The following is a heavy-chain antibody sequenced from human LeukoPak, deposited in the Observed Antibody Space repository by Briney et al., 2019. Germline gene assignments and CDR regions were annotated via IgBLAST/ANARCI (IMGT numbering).Heavy chain of an antibody. Sequence: GGSLRLSCAASGFTFSSYAMYWVRQAPGKGLEWVAVISYDGSNKYYADSVKGRFTISRDNSKNTLYLQMNSLRAEDTAVYYCARGGIVGANDYYYMDVWGKGTTVTVSS. CDR2: ISYDGSNK. D-gene: IGHD1-26*01. J-gene: IGHJ6*03. CDR3: ARGGIVGANDYYYMDV. CDR1: GFTFSSYA. V-gene: IGHV3-30-3*01.